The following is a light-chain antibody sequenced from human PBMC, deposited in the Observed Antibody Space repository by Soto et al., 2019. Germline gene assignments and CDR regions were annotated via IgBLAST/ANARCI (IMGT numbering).Light chain of an antibody. CDR3: QQYSRMNT. V-gene: IGKV1-5*03. CDR2: ETS. J-gene: IGKJ2*01. Sequence: DIQMTQSPSTLSASVGDRVTITCRASQSISSWLAWYQQKPGKAPKLLIHETSSLESGVPSRFRGSGSGTEFTLTISSLQHDDYASYYCQQYSRMNTFGQGTKLEIK. CDR1: QSISSW.